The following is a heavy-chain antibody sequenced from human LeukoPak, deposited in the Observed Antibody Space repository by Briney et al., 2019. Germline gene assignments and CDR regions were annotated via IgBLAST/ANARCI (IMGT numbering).Heavy chain of an antibody. D-gene: IGHD2-2*01. J-gene: IGHJ4*02. CDR1: GFTFSRYA. CDR3: ARDGDIVVVPAAMACYFDY. Sequence: PGGSLRLSCAASGFTFSRYAMTWVRQAPGKGLEWVSAVSGSGETTYHADSVKGRFTISRDNSKNTLFLQMNSLRSDDTAVYYCARDGDIVVVPAAMACYFDYWGQGTLVTVSS. CDR2: VSGSGETT. V-gene: IGHV3-23*01.